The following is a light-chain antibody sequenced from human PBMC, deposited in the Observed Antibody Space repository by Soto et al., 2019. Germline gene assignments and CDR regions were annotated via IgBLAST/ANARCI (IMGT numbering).Light chain of an antibody. CDR2: ASS. V-gene: IGKV1-5*01. Sequence: DIQMTQSPSTLSASVGDRVTITFRASQGISTWLDWYQQKPGRAPKLLIYASSSLESGVPSRFSGSGSGTEFRLTISTLQPDDFATYYCQQYHSFSVTFGQGTRLEIK. J-gene: IGKJ5*01. CDR1: QGISTW. CDR3: QQYHSFSVT.